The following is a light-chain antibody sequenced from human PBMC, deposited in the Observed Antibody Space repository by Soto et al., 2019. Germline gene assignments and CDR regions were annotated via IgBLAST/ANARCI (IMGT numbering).Light chain of an antibody. V-gene: IGKV1-12*01. J-gene: IGKJ2*01. CDR1: QGISSW. Sequence: DLQMTQSPSSVSASVGDRVTITCRASQGISSWLAWYQQKPGKAPKLLLYAESSLQSGVTSRFSGSGSGTDFNLPISILQPEDFATYYCQQANSIPYTFGQGTKLEIK. CDR3: QQANSIPYT. CDR2: AES.